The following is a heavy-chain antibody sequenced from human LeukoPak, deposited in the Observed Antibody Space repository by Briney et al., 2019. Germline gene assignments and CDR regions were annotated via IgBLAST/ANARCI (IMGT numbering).Heavy chain of an antibody. Sequence: SGTLSLTCAVSGYSISSGYYWSWIRQPPGKGLEWIGYIYYSGSTNYNPSLKSRVTISVDTSKNQFSLKLSSVTAADTAVYYCARSSVAPAAMAFDIWGQGTMVTVSS. D-gene: IGHD2-2*01. V-gene: IGHV4-61*01. CDR1: GYSISSGYY. J-gene: IGHJ3*02. CDR2: IYYSGST. CDR3: ARSSVAPAAMAFDI.